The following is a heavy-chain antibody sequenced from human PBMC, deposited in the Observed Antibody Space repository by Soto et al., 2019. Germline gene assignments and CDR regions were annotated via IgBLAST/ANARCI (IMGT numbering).Heavy chain of an antibody. D-gene: IGHD2-15*01. CDR1: GGTFSSYT. CDR2: IIPILGIA. V-gene: IGHV1-69*02. J-gene: IGHJ5*02. CDR3: ARTYCSGGSCYDDWFDP. Sequence: QVQLVQSGAEVKKPGSSVKVSCKASGGTFSSYTISWVRQAPGQGLEWMGRIIPILGIANYAQKFQGRVTITAXXSXSXXYMELSSLRSEDTAVYYCARTYCSGGSCYDDWFDPWGQGTLVTVSS.